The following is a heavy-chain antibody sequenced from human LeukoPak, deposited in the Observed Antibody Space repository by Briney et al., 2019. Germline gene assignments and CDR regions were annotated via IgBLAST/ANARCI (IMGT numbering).Heavy chain of an antibody. CDR2: IRSKAYGGTT. Sequence: GGSLRLSCIASGFTFGDYALSWFRQAPGKGLQWVGCIRSKAYGGTTEYAASVKGRFTISRDDSKSIAYLQMNSLQIEDTAVYHCTRHLEDSSGYCHFDSWGLGTLVTVSS. CDR3: TRHLEDSSGYCHFDS. V-gene: IGHV3-49*03. D-gene: IGHD3-22*01. J-gene: IGHJ4*02. CDR1: GFTFGDYA.